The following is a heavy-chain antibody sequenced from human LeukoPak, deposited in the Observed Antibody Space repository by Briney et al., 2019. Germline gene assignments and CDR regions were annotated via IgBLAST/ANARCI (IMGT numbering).Heavy chain of an antibody. V-gene: IGHV1-69*06. CDR2: IIPIFGTA. J-gene: IGHJ3*02. CDR3: ASLSPNDFWSGYLVPDAFYI. Sequence: SVKVSCKASGGTFISYAISWVRQAPGQGREWMGRIIPIFGTANYAQKFQGRVTITADKSTSKAYMELSSLRARDTAGYYCASLSPNDFWSGYLVPDAFYIWGQGTMVTVSS. CDR1: GGTFISYA. D-gene: IGHD3-3*01.